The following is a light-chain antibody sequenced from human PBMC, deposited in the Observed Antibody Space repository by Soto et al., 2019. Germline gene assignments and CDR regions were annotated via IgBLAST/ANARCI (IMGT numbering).Light chain of an antibody. CDR3: SSYTSSSTLV. V-gene: IGLV2-14*01. CDR1: SSDVGGYNY. J-gene: IGLJ2*01. CDR2: DVS. Sequence: QSVLTQPASVCGSPGQSITISCTGTSSDVGGYNYVSWYQQHPGKAPKLMIYDVSNRPSGVSNRFSGSNSGNTASLTISGLQAEDEADYYCSSYTSSSTLVFGGGTKVTVL.